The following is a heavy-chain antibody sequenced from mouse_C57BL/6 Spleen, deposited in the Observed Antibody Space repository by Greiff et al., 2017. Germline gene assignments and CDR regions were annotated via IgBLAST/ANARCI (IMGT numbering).Heavy chain of an antibody. CDR1: GYTFTSYW. CDR2: IHPNSGST. D-gene: IGHD2-4*01. J-gene: IGHJ4*01. Sequence: QVQLKQPGAELVKPGASVKLSCKASGYTFTSYWMHWVKQRPGQGLEWIGMIHPNSGSTNYNEKFKSKATLTVDKSSSTAYMQLSSLTSEDSAVYYCARSLIYYDYDEGYYYAMDYWGQGTSVTVSS. V-gene: IGHV1-64*01. CDR3: ARSLIYYDYDEGYYYAMDY.